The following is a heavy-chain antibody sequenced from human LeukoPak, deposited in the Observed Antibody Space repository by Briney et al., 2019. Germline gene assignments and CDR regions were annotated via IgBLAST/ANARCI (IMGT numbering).Heavy chain of an antibody. D-gene: IGHD3-9*01. CDR3: TREIRYFDWFQAVY. Sequence: GGSLRLSCAASGLAFSDYWVSWVRQAPGKGLEWVGFIRSKAYGGTAEYAASVKGRFTISRDDSKSVAYLQMDSLKTEDTAVYYCTREIRYFDWFQAVYWGQGTLVTVSS. J-gene: IGHJ4*02. V-gene: IGHV3-49*04. CDR1: GLAFSDYW. CDR2: IRSKAYGGTA.